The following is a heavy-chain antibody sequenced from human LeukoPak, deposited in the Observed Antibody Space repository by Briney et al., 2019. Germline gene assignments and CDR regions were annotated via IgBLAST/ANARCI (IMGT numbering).Heavy chain of an antibody. CDR3: ARVENSGYDENWYFVL. CDR1: GDSISSSY. D-gene: IGHD5-12*01. CDR2: IYYSGNT. Sequence: SETLSLTCTVSGDSISSSYWSWIRQPPGKGLEWLGYIYYSGNTNYNPSLKSRVTISVDTSKNQFSLKLTSVTAADTAVYYCARVENSGYDENWYFVLWGRGTLVTVSS. J-gene: IGHJ2*01. V-gene: IGHV4-59*01.